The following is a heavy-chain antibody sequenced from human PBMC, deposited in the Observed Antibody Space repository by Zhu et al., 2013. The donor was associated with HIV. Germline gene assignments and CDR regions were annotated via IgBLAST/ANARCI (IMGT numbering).Heavy chain of an antibody. D-gene: IGHD3-3*01. CDR1: GYTFTAYY. CDR3: ARDLRESVFNFWSGYLMSFDI. CDR2: ISAYNGNT. Sequence: QVQLVQSGAEVKKPGASVKVSCKASGYTFTAYYMHWVRQAPGQGLEWMGWISAYNGNTNYGQKVQGRVTMTADTSTSTAYMELRSLRSDDTAVYYCARDLRESVFNFWSGYLMSFDIWGQGTMVTSLQ. V-gene: IGHV1-18*04. J-gene: IGHJ3*02.